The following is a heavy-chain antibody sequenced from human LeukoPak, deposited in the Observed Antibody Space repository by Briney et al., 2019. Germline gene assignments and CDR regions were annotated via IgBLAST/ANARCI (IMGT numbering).Heavy chain of an antibody. D-gene: IGHD6-19*01. CDR2: ISGRTSTI. J-gene: IGHJ6*03. Sequence: PGGSLRLSCVVSGFTFSPYSMNWVRQAPGKGLEWVAYISGRTSTIYYADSVYGRFTISRDNAKNSLYLQMNSLRAEDTAVYYCARGGSRGYSSGPDYYYYMDVWGKGTTVTISS. V-gene: IGHV3-48*01. CDR1: GFTFSPYS. CDR3: ARGGSRGYSSGPDYYYYMDV.